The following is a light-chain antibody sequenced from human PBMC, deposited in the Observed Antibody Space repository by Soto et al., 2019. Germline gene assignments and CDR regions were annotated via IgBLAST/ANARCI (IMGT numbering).Light chain of an antibody. CDR2: RAD. V-gene: IGLV1-47*01. CDR1: NSNIGSNY. Sequence: QSVLTQPPSASGTPGQTVTISCSGRNSNIGSNYVYWYQQLPGTAPRLLMYRADQRPSGVPDRFSGSKSGTSASLAISGLRSEDEADYYCAAWDDTLSGLVFGGGTQLPS. CDR3: AAWDDTLSGLV. J-gene: IGLJ2*01.